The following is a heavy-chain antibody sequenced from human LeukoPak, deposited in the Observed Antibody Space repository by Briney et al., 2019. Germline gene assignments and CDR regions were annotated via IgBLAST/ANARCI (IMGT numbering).Heavy chain of an antibody. CDR3: ARLLLSGGLDY. J-gene: IGHJ4*02. V-gene: IGHV4-59*08. D-gene: IGHD2-15*01. Sequence: PSETLSLTCAVYGGSFSGYYWSWIRQPPGKGLEWIGYIYYSGSTNYNPSLKSRVTISVDTSKNQFSLKLSSVTAADTAVYYCARLLLSGGLDYWGQGTLVTVSS. CDR1: GGSFSGYY. CDR2: IYYSGST.